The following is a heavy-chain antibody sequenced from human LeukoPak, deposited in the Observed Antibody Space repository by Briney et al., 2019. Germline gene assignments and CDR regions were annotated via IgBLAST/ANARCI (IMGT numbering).Heavy chain of an antibody. Sequence: PGGSLRLSCAASGFTVSSYAMSWVRQAPGKGLEWGSAISGSVGSPYYADSVKGRFTISRDNSKNTLYLPMNSLSVEDTAVYYCAKTPRATVTTNYWGQGTLVSVSS. J-gene: IGHJ4*02. V-gene: IGHV3-23*01. D-gene: IGHD4-17*01. CDR1: GFTVSSYA. CDR3: AKTPRATVTTNY. CDR2: ISGSVGSP.